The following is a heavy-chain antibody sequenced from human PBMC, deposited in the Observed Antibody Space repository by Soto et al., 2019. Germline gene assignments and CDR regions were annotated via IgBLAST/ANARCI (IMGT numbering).Heavy chain of an antibody. D-gene: IGHD4-17*01. J-gene: IGHJ6*03. V-gene: IGHV3-66*01. CDR2: IYSGGST. Sequence: EVQLVESGGGLVQRGGSLRLSCAASGFTVSSNYMSWVRQAPGKGLEWVSVIYSGGSTYYADSVKGRFTISREKSKNTLYLQMNNLRAEDTSVYYCARDVYGDKPYYYYHYYMDVWGKGTTVTVSS. CDR3: ARDVYGDKPYYYYHYYMDV. CDR1: GFTVSSNY.